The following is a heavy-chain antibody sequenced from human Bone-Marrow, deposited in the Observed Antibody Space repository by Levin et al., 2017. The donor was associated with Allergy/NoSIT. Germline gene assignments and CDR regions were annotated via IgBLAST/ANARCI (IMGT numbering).Heavy chain of an antibody. CDR3: AREYSSSSGRSFDY. CDR2: INTEGSST. CDR1: GFTFSNYW. Sequence: PGGSLRLSCAASGFTFSNYWMHWVRQAPGRGLVWVSRINTEGSSTTDADSVKGRFTISRDNAKNTLFLQMNSLRADDTAVYYCAREYSSSSGRSFDYWGQGTLVTVSS. D-gene: IGHD6-6*01. V-gene: IGHV3-74*01. J-gene: IGHJ4*02.